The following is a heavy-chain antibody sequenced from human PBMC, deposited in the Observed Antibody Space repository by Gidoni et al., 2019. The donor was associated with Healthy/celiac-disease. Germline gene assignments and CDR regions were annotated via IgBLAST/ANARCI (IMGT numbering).Heavy chain of an antibody. J-gene: IGHJ4*02. CDR3: TTDWGGRSPDD. CDR1: SVSNAW. CDR2: IKSKTDGGTT. Sequence: SVSNAWMNWVRQAPGKGLEWVGRIKSKTDGGTTDYAAPGKGRFTISRDDSKNTLDLQMNSLKTEDTAVYYCTTDWGGRSPDDWGQGTLVTVSS. D-gene: IGHD1-26*01. V-gene: IGHV3-15*07.